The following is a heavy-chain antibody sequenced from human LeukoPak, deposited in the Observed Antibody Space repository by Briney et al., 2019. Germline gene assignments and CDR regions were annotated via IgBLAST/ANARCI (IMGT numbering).Heavy chain of an antibody. J-gene: IGHJ4*02. CDR1: GGSISSNY. V-gene: IGHV4-59*01. CDR3: ARGGNGIDY. Sequence: SETLSLTCTVYGGSISSNYWSWIRQPPGKGLEWIGYIYYSGSTNYNPSLKSRVTISVDTSKNQFSLKLSSVTAADTAVYYCARGGNGIDYWGQGTLVIVSS. D-gene: IGHD1-26*01. CDR2: IYYSGST.